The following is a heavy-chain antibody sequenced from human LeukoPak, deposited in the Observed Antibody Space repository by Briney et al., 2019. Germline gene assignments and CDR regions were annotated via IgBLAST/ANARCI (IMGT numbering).Heavy chain of an antibody. Sequence: GGSLRLSCAASGFTFSSYGMSWVRQAPGKGLEWVSAISGIGGSTYYADSVKGRFTISRDNSKNTLYLQMNSLRAEDTAVYYCAKSGYSYGYWGHWGQGTLVTVSS. CDR1: GFTFSSYG. D-gene: IGHD5-18*01. CDR2: ISGIGGST. V-gene: IGHV3-23*01. CDR3: AKSGYSYGYWGH. J-gene: IGHJ4*02.